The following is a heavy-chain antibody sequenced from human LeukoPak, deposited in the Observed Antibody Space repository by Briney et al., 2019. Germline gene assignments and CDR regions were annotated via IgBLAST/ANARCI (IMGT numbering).Heavy chain of an antibody. CDR1: GGSISSSSYY. V-gene: IGHV4-39*02. D-gene: IGHD3-3*01. J-gene: IGHJ4*02. CDR2: IYYSGST. CDR3: AREKSGYDY. Sequence: SETLSLTCTVSGGSISSSSYYWGWIRQPAGKGLEWIGSIYYSGSTYYNPSRKSRITISVDTSKNQFSLKLSSVTAADTAVYYCAREKSGYDYWGQGTLVTVSS.